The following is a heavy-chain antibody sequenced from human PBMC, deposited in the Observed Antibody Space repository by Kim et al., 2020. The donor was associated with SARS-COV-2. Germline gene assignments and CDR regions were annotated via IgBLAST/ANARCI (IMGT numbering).Heavy chain of an antibody. V-gene: IGHV1-69*13. CDR1: GGTFSSYA. Sequence: SVKVSCKASGGTFSSYAISWVRQAPGQGLEWMGGIIPIFGTANYAQKFQGRVTITADESTSTAYMELSSLRSEDTAVYYCASRGYGDYSDYYGMDVWGQGTTVTVSS. CDR3: ASRGYGDYSDYYGMDV. J-gene: IGHJ6*02. D-gene: IGHD4-17*01. CDR2: IIPIFGTA.